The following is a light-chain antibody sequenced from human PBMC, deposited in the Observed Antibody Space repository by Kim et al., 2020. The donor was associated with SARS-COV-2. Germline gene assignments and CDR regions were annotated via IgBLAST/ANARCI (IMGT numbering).Light chain of an antibody. J-gene: IGLJ2*01. CDR1: RSNIGSNT. CDR2: GNN. CDR3: AVWDDSLDGLVV. V-gene: IGLV1-44*01. Sequence: RVTISCSGGRSNIGSNTVTWYQQLPGTAPKLLFYGNNQRPSGVPDRFSGSKSGTSASLAISGLQPEDEADYYCAVWDDSLDGLVVFGGGTQLTVL.